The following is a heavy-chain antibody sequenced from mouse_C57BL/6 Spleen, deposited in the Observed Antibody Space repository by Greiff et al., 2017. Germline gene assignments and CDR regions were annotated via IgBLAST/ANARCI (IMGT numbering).Heavy chain of an antibody. V-gene: IGHV5-16*01. J-gene: IGHJ2*01. CDR1: GFTFSDYY. D-gene: IGHD1-2*01. CDR2: INYDGSST. CDR3: ARDEDYGGFDD. Sequence: EVMLVESEGGLVQPGSSMKLSCTASGFTFSDYYMAWVRQVPEKGLEWVANINYDGSSTYYLDSLKSRFIISRDNAKNILYLQMSSLKSEDTATYVCARDEDYGGFDDWGQGTTLTVSS.